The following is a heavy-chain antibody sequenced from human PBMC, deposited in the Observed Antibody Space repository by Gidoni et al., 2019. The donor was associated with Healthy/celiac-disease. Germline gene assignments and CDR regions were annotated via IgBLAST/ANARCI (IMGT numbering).Heavy chain of an antibody. CDR1: GFTFSSYA. D-gene: IGHD3-22*01. V-gene: IGHV3-23*01. J-gene: IGHJ4*02. CDR3: AQDGHDFAWLLAEFYYFDY. Sequence: EVQLLESGGGLVQPGGSLRLSCAASGFTFSSYAMSWVRQAPGKGLEWVSAISGSGGSTYYADSVKGRFTISRDNSKNTLYLQMNSLRAEDTAVYYCAQDGHDFAWLLAEFYYFDYWGQGTLVTVSS. CDR2: ISGSGGST.